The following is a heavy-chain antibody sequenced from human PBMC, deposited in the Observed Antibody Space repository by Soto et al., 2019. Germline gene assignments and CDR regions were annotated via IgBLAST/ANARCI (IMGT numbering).Heavy chain of an antibody. CDR1: GFTFSDYA. CDR2: ISGSDTST. J-gene: IGHJ1*01. Sequence: EVQLLESGGGLVQPGGSLRLSCAASGFTFSDYAMNWVRQALGKGLEWVSTISGSDTSTYYVDSVKGRFTISGDDSKNTLYLQMNSLRAEDTAVYYCVKVGWDTMTTVTKGYFQHWGQGTLVTVSS. CDR3: VKVGWDTMTTVTKGYFQH. V-gene: IGHV3-23*01. D-gene: IGHD4-17*01.